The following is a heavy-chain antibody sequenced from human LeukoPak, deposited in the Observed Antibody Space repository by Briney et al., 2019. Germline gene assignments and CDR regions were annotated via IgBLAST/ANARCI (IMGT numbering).Heavy chain of an antibody. CDR2: LSYVGINK. V-gene: IGHV3-30*18. J-gene: IGHJ6*02. CDR1: GFTFSSYG. Sequence: GRSLRLSCAASGFTFSSYGMHWVRKAPGKGLEWGAVLSYVGINKYYADSVKGRFTISRDNSKNTLYLQMNSLRAEDTAVYYCAKDQGDYDFWSGYYNYYYYGMDVWGQGTTVTVSS. D-gene: IGHD3-3*01. CDR3: AKDQGDYDFWSGYYNYYYYGMDV.